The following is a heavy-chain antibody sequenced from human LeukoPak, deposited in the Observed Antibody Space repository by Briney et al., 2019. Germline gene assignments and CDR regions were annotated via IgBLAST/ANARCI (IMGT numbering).Heavy chain of an antibody. V-gene: IGHV4-59*08. CDR3: ARQTYYDRGGYPFDQ. D-gene: IGHD3-22*01. CDR1: AGSISSYY. Sequence: ETLSLTCTVSAGSISSYYWNWIRQPPGRGLEWIGYFYYGGSSKYNPSLKSRVTMSADTSKNQFSLKLSSVTAADTAMYYCARQTYYDRGGYPFDQWGQGTLVTVSS. J-gene: IGHJ4*02. CDR2: FYYGGSS.